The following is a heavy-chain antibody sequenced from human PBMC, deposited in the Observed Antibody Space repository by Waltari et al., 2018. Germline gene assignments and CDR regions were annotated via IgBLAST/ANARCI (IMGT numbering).Heavy chain of an antibody. V-gene: IGHV1-18*04. J-gene: IGHJ6*02. Sequence: QVHLVQSGGEVKKPGASVKVSCKASNYTFINYGISWVRQAPGQGLEWMGWISPYNGNPTQAQNLQGRLTMTTDTSTNTAYMELRTLISDDTAVYYCARESSGWFGMDVWGQGTTVTVSS. D-gene: IGHD6-19*01. CDR1: NYTFINYG. CDR2: ISPYNGNP. CDR3: ARESSGWFGMDV.